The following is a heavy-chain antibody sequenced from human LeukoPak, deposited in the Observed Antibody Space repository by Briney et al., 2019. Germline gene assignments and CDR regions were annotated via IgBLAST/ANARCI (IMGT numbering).Heavy chain of an antibody. V-gene: IGHV3-7*03. Sequence: GGSLRLSCVASGFTFGKYWMSWVRQAPGKGLEWVANIKLDGSEKNYVDSVKGRFTISRDNTKNSLYLQMNSLRAEDTAVFYCARDHGGGWFDPWGQGTLVTVSS. CDR2: IKLDGSEK. CDR1: GFTFGKYW. J-gene: IGHJ5*02. CDR3: ARDHGGGWFDP. D-gene: IGHD3-10*01.